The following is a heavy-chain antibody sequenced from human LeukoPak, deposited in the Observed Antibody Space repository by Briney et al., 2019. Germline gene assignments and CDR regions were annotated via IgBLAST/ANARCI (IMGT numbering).Heavy chain of an antibody. Sequence: SQTLSLTCAISGDSVPSNSAAWNWIRQSPSRGLEWLGRTYYRSKWYDDYAVSVKSRITINPDTSKNQFSLQLNSVTPEDTAVYYCARDLCSSTSCYTRNWFDPWGQGTLVTVSS. D-gene: IGHD2-2*02. J-gene: IGHJ5*02. CDR2: TYYRSKWYD. CDR1: GDSVPSNSAA. V-gene: IGHV6-1*01. CDR3: ARDLCSSTSCYTRNWFDP.